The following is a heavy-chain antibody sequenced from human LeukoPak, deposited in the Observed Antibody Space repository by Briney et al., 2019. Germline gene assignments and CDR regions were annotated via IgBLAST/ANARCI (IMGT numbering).Heavy chain of an antibody. CDR1: GGSFSGYY. Sequence: SETLSLTCAVYGGSFSGYYWSWIRQPPGKGLEWIGEINHSGSTNYNPSLKSRVTISVDTSKNQFSLKLSSVTAEDTAVYYCAKDGKGGTPSVVSYWGQGTLVTVSS. CDR2: INHSGST. J-gene: IGHJ4*02. CDR3: AKDGKGGTPSVVSY. D-gene: IGHD1-1*01. V-gene: IGHV4-34*01.